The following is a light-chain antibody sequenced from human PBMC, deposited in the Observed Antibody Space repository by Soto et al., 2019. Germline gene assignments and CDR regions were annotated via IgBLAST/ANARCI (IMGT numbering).Light chain of an antibody. CDR3: QHYGNSPFT. V-gene: IGKV3-20*01. CDR2: DAS. J-gene: IGKJ3*01. Sequence: EFVLTQSPGTLSLSPGERATLSCRASQTVRNNYLAWYQQKPGQAPRLLIYDASSRATGIPDRFSGGGSGTDFTLTISRLEPEDFAVYYCQHYGNSPFTFGPGTKVHIK. CDR1: QTVRNNY.